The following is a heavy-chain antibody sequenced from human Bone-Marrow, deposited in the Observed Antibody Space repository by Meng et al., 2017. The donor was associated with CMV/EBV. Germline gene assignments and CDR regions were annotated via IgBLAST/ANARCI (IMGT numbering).Heavy chain of an antibody. Sequence: GESLKISCAASGFTFSSYSMNWVRQAPGKGLEWVSSISSSSSYIYYADSVKGRFTISRDNAKNSLYLQMNSLRAEDTAVYYCARVISLGPTPSFYYYYGMDVWGQGTTVTVSS. V-gene: IGHV3-21*01. CDR1: GFTFSSYS. D-gene: IGHD3-10*01. J-gene: IGHJ6*02. CDR3: ARVISLGPTPSFYYYYGMDV. CDR2: ISSSSSYI.